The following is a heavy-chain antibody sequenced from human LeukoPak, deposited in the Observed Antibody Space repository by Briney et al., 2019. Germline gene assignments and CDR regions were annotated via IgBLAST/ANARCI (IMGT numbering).Heavy chain of an antibody. CDR2: INHSGST. Sequence: PSETLSLTCAVYGESFSGYYWSWIRQPPGKGLEWIGEINHSGSTNYNPSLKSRVTISVDTSKNQFSLKLSSVTAADTAVYYCVRGRSGSYHEFAYFDYWGQGTLVTVSS. D-gene: IGHD1-26*01. CDR1: GESFSGYY. V-gene: IGHV4-34*01. CDR3: VRGRSGSYHEFAYFDY. J-gene: IGHJ4*02.